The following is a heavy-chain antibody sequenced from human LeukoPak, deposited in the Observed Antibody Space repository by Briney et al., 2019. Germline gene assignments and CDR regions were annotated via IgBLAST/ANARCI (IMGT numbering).Heavy chain of an antibody. D-gene: IGHD4-17*01. V-gene: IGHV3-48*02. CDR1: GFTFSSYA. Sequence: GGSLRLSCAASGFTFSSYAMSWVRQAPGKGLEWVSYISSSSSTIYYADSVKGRFTISRDNAKNSLYLQMNSLRDEDTAVYYCVNGVDYWGQGTLVTVSS. CDR3: VNGVDY. J-gene: IGHJ4*02. CDR2: ISSSSSTI.